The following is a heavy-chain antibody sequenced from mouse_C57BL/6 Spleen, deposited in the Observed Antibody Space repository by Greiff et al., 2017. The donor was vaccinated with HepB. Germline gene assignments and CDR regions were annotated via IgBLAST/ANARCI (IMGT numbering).Heavy chain of an antibody. CDR3: ARFITSYYYAMDY. V-gene: IGHV3-8*01. J-gene: IGHJ4*01. Sequence: EVMLVESGPGLAKPSQTLSLTCSVTGYSITSDYWNWIRKFPGNKLEYMGYISYSGSTYYNPSLKSRISITRDTSKNQYYLQLNSVTTEDTATYYCARFITSYYYAMDYWGQGTSVTVSS. CDR1: GYSITSDY. D-gene: IGHD1-1*01. CDR2: ISYSGST.